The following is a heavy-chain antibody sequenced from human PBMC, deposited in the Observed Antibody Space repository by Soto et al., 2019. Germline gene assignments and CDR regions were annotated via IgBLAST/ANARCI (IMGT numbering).Heavy chain of an antibody. CDR2: IIPIFGTA. Sequence: GASGRVSCKASGGTFSSYAISWVRQAPGQGLEWMGGIIPIFGTANYAQKFQGRVTITADESTSTAYMELSSLRSEDTAVYYCARVMELGILLNYGAFDIWGQGTMVTVSS. V-gene: IGHV1-69*13. J-gene: IGHJ3*02. D-gene: IGHD7-27*01. CDR1: GGTFSSYA. CDR3: ARVMELGILLNYGAFDI.